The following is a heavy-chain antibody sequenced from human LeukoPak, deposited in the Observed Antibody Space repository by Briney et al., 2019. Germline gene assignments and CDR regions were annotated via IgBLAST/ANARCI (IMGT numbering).Heavy chain of an antibody. V-gene: IGHV3-23*01. CDR2: ICASGINT. Sequence: PRGSLRLSCAASGFSLSSYAMSWVRQAPGKGLQSVSAICASGINTSYAESVKGRFAICRDNSRNTLYLQMNSLRTDDTAVYYCAKDQRTTTTTRGWFDPWGQGTLVTVSS. J-gene: IGHJ5*02. CDR1: GFSLSSYA. D-gene: IGHD1-1*01. CDR3: AKDQRTTTTTRGWFDP.